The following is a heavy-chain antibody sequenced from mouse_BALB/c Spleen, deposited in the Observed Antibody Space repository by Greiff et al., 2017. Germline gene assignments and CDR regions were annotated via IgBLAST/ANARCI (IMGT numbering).Heavy chain of an antibody. CDR1: GFTFSSFG. D-gene: IGHD2-10*02. CDR2: ISSGSSTI. CDR3: ARSAGYGNYLYAMDY. Sequence: EVKLMESGGGLVQPGGSRKLSCAASGFTFSSFGMHWVRQAPEKGLEWVAYISSGSSTIYYADTVKGRFTISRDNPKNTLFLQMTSLRSEDTAMYYCARSAGYGNYLYAMDYWGQGTSVTVSS. V-gene: IGHV5-17*02. J-gene: IGHJ4*01.